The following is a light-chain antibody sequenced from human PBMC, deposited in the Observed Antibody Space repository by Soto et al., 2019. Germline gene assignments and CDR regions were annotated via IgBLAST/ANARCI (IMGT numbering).Light chain of an antibody. Sequence: VMTRAPATRSVSPEERSTIACRARQTINNYVAWYPLKEGQVPRLLIDGASTRAADVPARFSGSGSGTEFTLTISSLQSEDFADYHCQQYNNGPQTFGQGTKV. CDR2: GAS. CDR1: QTINNY. CDR3: QQYNNGPQT. J-gene: IGKJ1*01. V-gene: IGKV3-15*01.